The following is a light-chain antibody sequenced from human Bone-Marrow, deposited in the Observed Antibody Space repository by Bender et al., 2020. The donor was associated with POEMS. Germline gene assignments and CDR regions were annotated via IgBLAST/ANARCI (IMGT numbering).Light chain of an antibody. CDR2: QDN. V-gene: IGLV3-1*01. CDR3: QAWDSSNVV. CDR1: KLGEKF. Sequence: YELTQPPSVSVSPGQTASITCSGAKLGEKFASWYQQKTGQSPVLVIYQDNKRPSGIPERCSGSNSGITATLTISGTQAMDEADYYCQAWDSSNVVFGGGTKLTVL. J-gene: IGLJ2*01.